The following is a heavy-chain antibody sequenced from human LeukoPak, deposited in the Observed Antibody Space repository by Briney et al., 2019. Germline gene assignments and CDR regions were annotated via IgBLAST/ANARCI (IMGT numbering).Heavy chain of an antibody. D-gene: IGHD2-8*01. CDR2: IIPISGTA. J-gene: IGHJ6*03. V-gene: IGHV1-69*05. CDR1: GGSFSSHA. CDR3: ARSDPSMAPGRIYYHYYYMDV. Sequence: GASVKVSCKASGGSFSSHAISWVRQAPGQGPEWMGGIIPISGTANYAQKFRGRVTITTDESTSTAYMVLSSLRSGDTAVYYCARSDPSMAPGRIYYHYYYMDVWGKGTTVTVSS.